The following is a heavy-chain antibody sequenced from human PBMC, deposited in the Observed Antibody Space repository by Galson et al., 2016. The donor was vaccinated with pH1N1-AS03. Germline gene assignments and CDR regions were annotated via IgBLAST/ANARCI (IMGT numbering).Heavy chain of an antibody. CDR1: GASISSYY. CDR3: ARGFCSSLSCQWGLDY. D-gene: IGHD2-2*01. V-gene: IGHV4-4*07. Sequence: SETLSLTCTVSGASISSYYWSWIRQSAGKGLEWVGRINTSGSTNYNPSLKSRLTMSVDTSKNQFSLKLSSVTAADTAVYYWARGFCSSLSCQWGLDYGGQGILVTVSS. CDR2: INTSGST. J-gene: IGHJ4*02.